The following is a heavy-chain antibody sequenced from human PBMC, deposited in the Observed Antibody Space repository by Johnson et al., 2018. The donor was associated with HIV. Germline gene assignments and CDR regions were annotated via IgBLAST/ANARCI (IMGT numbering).Heavy chain of an antibody. V-gene: IGHV3-20*04. J-gene: IGHJ3*02. CDR1: GFTFSSYA. Sequence: VQLVESGGGVVRPGRSLRLSCAASGFTFSSYAMSWVRQAPGKGLEWVSAINWNGGSTGYADSVKGRFTISRDNAKNSLYLQMNSLRAEDTALYYCARELGGLMVRGSDVAFDIWGQGT. CDR3: ARELGGLMVRGSDVAFDI. CDR2: INWNGGST. D-gene: IGHD3-10*01.